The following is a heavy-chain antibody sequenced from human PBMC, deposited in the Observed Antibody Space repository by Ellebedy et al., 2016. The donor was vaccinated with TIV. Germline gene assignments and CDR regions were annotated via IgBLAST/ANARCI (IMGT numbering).Heavy chain of an antibody. CDR1: GFIFSSYS. Sequence: GGSLRLSXAASGFIFSSYSMNWVRQAPGKGLEWVSYISSSSSTIYYADSVKGRFTISRDNAKNSLYLQMNSLRDEDTAVYYCARDGSGSYYKYYFDYWGQGTLVTVSS. CDR2: ISSSSSTI. J-gene: IGHJ4*02. V-gene: IGHV3-48*02. D-gene: IGHD3-10*01. CDR3: ARDGSGSYYKYYFDY.